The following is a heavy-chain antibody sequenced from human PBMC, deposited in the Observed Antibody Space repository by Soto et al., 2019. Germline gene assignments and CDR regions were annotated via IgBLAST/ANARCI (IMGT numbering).Heavy chain of an antibody. CDR2: NSGSGGKT. CDR3: ARWSYLDY. Sequence: GSLRLSCAASGFSFGSYALSWVRQAPGKGLEWVSTNSGSGGKTFYADSVKGRFSISRDTSQSTLYLQMNSLRADDTAMYYCARWSYLDYWGQGTRVTVSS. CDR1: GFSFGSYA. V-gene: IGHV3-23*01. D-gene: IGHD3-3*01. J-gene: IGHJ4*02.